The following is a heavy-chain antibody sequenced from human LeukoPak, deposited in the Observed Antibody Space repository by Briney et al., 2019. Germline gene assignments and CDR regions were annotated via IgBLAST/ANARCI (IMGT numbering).Heavy chain of an antibody. Sequence: VASVKVSCKASGGTFSSYAISWVRQAPGQGLEWMGGIIPIFGTANYAQKFQGRVTMTTDTSTSTAYMELRSLRSDDTAVYYCARGQNDILTGYYSNYYYYGMDVWGQGTTVTVSS. CDR1: GGTFSSYA. J-gene: IGHJ6*02. CDR2: IIPIFGTA. D-gene: IGHD3-9*01. V-gene: IGHV1-69*05. CDR3: ARGQNDILTGYYSNYYYYGMDV.